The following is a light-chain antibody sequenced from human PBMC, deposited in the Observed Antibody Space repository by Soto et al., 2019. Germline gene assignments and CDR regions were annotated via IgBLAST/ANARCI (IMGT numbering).Light chain of an antibody. CDR3: QQYGGSVWT. CDR1: QSVSSSY. CDR2: GAS. J-gene: IGKJ1*01. V-gene: IGKV3-20*01. Sequence: ETVLTQSPGTLALSPGERATLSCRASQSVSSSYLAWYQQKPGQTPRLLIYGASSRATGIPDRFSGSGSGTDFTLTISRLEPEDFAVYYCQQYGGSVWTFGQGTKVDIK.